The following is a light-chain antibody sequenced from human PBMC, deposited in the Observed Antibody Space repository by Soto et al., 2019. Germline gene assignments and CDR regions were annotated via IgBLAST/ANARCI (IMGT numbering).Light chain of an antibody. Sequence: MTQSPVTLSVSPGERATLSCRASQFIVSNLAWYQQKPAQPPRLLNYDASTRATGIPARFSGSGSGTEFSLTISSLQSEDFAVYYCQQYNNWPPLTFGGGTKVDIK. CDR2: DAS. V-gene: IGKV3-15*01. CDR1: QFIVSN. J-gene: IGKJ4*01. CDR3: QQYNNWPPLT.